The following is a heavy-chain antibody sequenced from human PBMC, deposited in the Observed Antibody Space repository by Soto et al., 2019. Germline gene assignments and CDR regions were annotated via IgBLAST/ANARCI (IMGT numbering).Heavy chain of an antibody. Sequence: VQLVQSGAEVKKPGASVKVSCKASGYTFSNFGISWVRLAPGQGLEWMGWITAYNGNTHYAQNFQGRVTMTTDTSPSTAYMDLRSLRSDDTAIYYCARFGRGFSSAFDFDYWGQGTLVTVSS. CDR3: ARFGRGFSSAFDFDY. D-gene: IGHD5-18*01. J-gene: IGHJ4*02. V-gene: IGHV1-18*01. CDR1: GYTFSNFG. CDR2: ITAYNGNT.